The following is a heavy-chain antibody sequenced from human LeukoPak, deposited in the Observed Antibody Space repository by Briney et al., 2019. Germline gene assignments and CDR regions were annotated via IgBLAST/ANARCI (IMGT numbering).Heavy chain of an antibody. V-gene: IGHV3-30*02. J-gene: IGHJ4*02. CDR3: ARSAPVTTVGY. CDR1: GFTFSSYG. CDR2: IRYDGGNK. Sequence: PGGSLRLSCAASGFTFSSYGMHWLRQAPGKGLEWVAFIRYDGGNKYYADSVKGRFTISRDNSKNTLYLQMNSLRAEDTAVYYCARSAPVTTVGYWGQGTLVTVSS. D-gene: IGHD4-17*01.